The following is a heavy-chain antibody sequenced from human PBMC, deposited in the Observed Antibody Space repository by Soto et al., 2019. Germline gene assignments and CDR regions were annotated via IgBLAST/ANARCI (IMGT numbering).Heavy chain of an antibody. CDR2: IIPIFGTA. V-gene: IGHV1-69*06. Sequence: SVKVSCKASGGTFSSYAISWVRQAPGQGLEWMGGIIPIFGTANYAQKFQGRVTITADKSTSTAYMELSSLRSEDTAVYYCARDRVGPDFWSGYYTFDYWGQGTLVTVS. D-gene: IGHD3-3*01. CDR3: ARDRVGPDFWSGYYTFDY. J-gene: IGHJ4*02. CDR1: GGTFSSYA.